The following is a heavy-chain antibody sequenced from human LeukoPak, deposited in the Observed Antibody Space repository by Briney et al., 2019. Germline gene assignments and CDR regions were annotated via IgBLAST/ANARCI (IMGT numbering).Heavy chain of an antibody. Sequence: ASVKVSCKASGYTFTNYGISWVRQAPGQGLEWMGWTSAYNGNTNYAQELQGRVTMTTDTSTSTAYMELRSLRSDDTAVYYCARVGIAGHFDYWGQGTLVTVSS. J-gene: IGHJ4*02. CDR2: TSAYNGNT. V-gene: IGHV1-18*01. D-gene: IGHD6-13*01. CDR3: ARVGIAGHFDY. CDR1: GYTFTNYG.